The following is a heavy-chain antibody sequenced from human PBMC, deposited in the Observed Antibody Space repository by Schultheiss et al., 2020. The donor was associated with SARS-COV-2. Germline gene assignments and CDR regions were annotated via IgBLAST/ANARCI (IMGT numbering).Heavy chain of an antibody. CDR2: ISGSGGST. CDR1: GFTFSSYG. D-gene: IGHD6-13*01. V-gene: IGHV3-23*01. CDR3: AKDIWGGIAGESY. Sequence: GGSLRLSCAASGFTFSSYGMSWVRQAPGKGLEWVSAISGSGGSTYYADSVKGRFTISRDNSKNTLYLQMNSLRAEDTAVYYCAKDIWGGIAGESYWGQGTLVTVSS. J-gene: IGHJ4*02.